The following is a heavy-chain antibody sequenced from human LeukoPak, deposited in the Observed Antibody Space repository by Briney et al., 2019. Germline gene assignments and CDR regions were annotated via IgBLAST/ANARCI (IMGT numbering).Heavy chain of an antibody. CDR2: FSSSGTTI. V-gene: IGHV3-11*01. J-gene: IGHJ4*02. CDR1: GFTFSDYY. Sequence: GGSLRLSCAASGFTFSDYYMSWIRQAPGKGLESLSYFSSSGTTIYYADSVKGRFTISRDNAKQSLYLEMNSLRAEDTAVYYCARDQYGLGYGSLFDYWGQGTLVTVSS. D-gene: IGHD3-10*01. CDR3: ARDQYGLGYGSLFDY.